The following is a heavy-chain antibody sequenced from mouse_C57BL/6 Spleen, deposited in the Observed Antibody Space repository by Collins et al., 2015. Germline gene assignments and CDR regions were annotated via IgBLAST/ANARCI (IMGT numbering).Heavy chain of an antibody. CDR3: AREGTFAY. J-gene: IGHJ3*01. CDR2: INTYSGVP. Sequence: ISCKASGYTFTSYGMSWVKQAPGKGLQWMGWINTYSGVPTYADDFKGRFAFSLETSASTAYLQINNLKNEDTATYFCAREGTFAYWGQGTLVTVSA. CDR1: GYTFTSYG. D-gene: IGHD2-14*01. V-gene: IGHV9-3*01.